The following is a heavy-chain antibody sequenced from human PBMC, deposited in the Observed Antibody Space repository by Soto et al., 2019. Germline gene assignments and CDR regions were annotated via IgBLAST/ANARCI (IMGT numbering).Heavy chain of an antibody. J-gene: IGHJ4*02. CDR2: VNPNGGST. V-gene: IGHV1-46*01. Sequence: GQGLEWVGIVNPNGGSTNYAQNFKGRITISRDTSTSTVYMDLSSLRSEDTAVYYCVRGLLSGDYWGQGTLVTVSS. CDR3: VRGLLSGDY.